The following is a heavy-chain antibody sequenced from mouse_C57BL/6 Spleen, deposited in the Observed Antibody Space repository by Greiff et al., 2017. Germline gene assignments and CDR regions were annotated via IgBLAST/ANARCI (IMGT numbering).Heavy chain of an antibody. CDR1: GYTFTSYW. CDR2: IDPNSGGT. V-gene: IGHV1-72*01. CDR3: ARRDDYDDWFAY. D-gene: IGHD2-4*01. J-gene: IGHJ3*01. Sequence: QVQLQQPGAELVQPGASVKLSCKASGYTFTSYWMHWVKQRPGRGLEWIGRIDPNSGGTKYNEKFKSKATLTVDKPSSTAYMQLSSLTSEDSAVYYCARRDDYDDWFAYWGQGTLVTVSA.